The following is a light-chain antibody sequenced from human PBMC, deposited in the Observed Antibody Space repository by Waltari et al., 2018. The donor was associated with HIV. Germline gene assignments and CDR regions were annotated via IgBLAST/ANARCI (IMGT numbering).Light chain of an antibody. J-gene: IGLJ2*01. Sequence: QSVLTQPPSVSAAPPPKVTISSSGHNSTIGINFVASFQQLPGIAPKHLIYHNNKRPSVIPDRFSATKSGTSATLGITGLQTGDEADYYCGTWDSSLNAVLFGGGTKLTVL. CDR1: NSTIGINF. V-gene: IGLV1-51*01. CDR3: GTWDSSLNAVL. CDR2: HNN.